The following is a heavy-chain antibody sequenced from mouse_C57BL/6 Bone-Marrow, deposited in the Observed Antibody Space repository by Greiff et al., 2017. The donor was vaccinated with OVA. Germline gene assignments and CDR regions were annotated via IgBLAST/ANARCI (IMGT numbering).Heavy chain of an antibody. CDR2: INPNNGGT. V-gene: IGHV1-26*01. CDR1: GYTFTDYY. Sequence: EVQLQQSGPELVKPGASVKISCKASGYTFTDYYMNWVKQSHGKSLEWIGDINPNNGGTSYNQKFKGKATLTVDKSSSTAYMELRSLTSEDSAVYYCARGGNYAWFAYWGQGTLVTVSA. D-gene: IGHD2-1*01. J-gene: IGHJ3*01. CDR3: ARGGNYAWFAY.